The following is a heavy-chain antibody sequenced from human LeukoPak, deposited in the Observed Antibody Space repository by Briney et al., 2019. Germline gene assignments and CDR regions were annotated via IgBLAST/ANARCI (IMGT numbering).Heavy chain of an antibody. D-gene: IGHD3-3*01. CDR2: IKQDGSEK. CDR1: GFTFSSYW. V-gene: IGHV3-7*01. CDR3: AREYYDFWSGYWSYYYYMDV. Sequence: PGGSLRLSCAASGFTFSSYWMSWVRQAPGKGLEWVANIKQDGSEKYYVDSVKGRFTISRDNAKNSLYLQMNSLRAEDTAVYYCAREYYDFWSGYWSYYYYMDVWGKGTTVTVSS. J-gene: IGHJ6*03.